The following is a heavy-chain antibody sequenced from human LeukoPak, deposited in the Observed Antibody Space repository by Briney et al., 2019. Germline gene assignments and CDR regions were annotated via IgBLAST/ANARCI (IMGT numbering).Heavy chain of an antibody. D-gene: IGHD3-3*01. CDR2: IYGGGDT. V-gene: IGHV3-66*01. J-gene: IGHJ3*02. CDR1: GFTVSSNY. Sequence: GGSLRLSCAASGFTVSSNYMGWVRQAPGKGLEWVSVIYGGGDTYYADSVKGRFTISRDNSKNMIYLEMSSLKAEDTAVYYCAREGKNRRITIFGVVTTEAFDIWGQGTMVTVSS. CDR3: AREGKNRRITIFGVVTTEAFDI.